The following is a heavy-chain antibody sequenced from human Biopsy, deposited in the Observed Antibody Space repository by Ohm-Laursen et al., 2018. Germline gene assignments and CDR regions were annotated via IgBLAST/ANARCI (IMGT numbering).Heavy chain of an antibody. CDR1: GYTLTDLS. CDR2: VNPNSGAT. J-gene: IGHJ4*02. V-gene: IGHV1-2*02. D-gene: IGHD3-10*01. CDR3: ARDRMTDVFGGPTRTDVFDS. Sequence: GASVKVSCKVSGYTLTDLSIHWVRQSPGQGLEWMGWVNPNSGATNSAENFRDRVTLTRDTSISAVYIELRRLKSDDVAVYYCARDRMTDVFGGPTRTDVFDSWGQGTPVTVSS.